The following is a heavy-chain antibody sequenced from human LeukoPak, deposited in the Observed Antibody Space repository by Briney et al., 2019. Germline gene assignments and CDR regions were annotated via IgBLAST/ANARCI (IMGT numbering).Heavy chain of an antibody. J-gene: IGHJ4*02. D-gene: IGHD6-6*01. CDR1: GDSISSYY. CDR2: IYTSGGT. V-gene: IGHV4-4*09. CDR3: ARLTRLSTSPDRYYLDY. Sequence: SETLSLTCTVPGDSISSYYWSWIRQPPGKGLEWIGYIYTSGGTNYIPSLKGRVTISIDTSKNQFSLKLSSVTAADSAVYYCARLTRLSTSPDRYYLDYWGQGTLVTVSS.